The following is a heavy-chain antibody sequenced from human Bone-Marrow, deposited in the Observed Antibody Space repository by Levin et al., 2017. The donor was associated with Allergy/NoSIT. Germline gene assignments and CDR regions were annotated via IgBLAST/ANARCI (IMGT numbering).Heavy chain of an antibody. CDR1: GFPFSYYS. Sequence: PGGSLRLSCAASGFPFSYYSMHWVRQAPGKGLEWVAVISYDGNNKNYADSVKGRFTISRDTSKNTLYVQMNSLRGEDTAVYYCARGRHTVMEPAFDYWGQGTLVTVSS. D-gene: IGHD1-26*01. CDR2: ISYDGNNK. V-gene: IGHV3-30-3*01. J-gene: IGHJ4*01. CDR3: ARGRHTVMEPAFDY.